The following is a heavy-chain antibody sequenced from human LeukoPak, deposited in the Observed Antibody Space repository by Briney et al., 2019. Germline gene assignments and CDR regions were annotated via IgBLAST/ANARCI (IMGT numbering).Heavy chain of an antibody. V-gene: IGHV3-66*02. J-gene: IGHJ4*02. Sequence: GGSLRLSCAASGFTVSSNYMSWVRQAPGKGLEWAAVIYSGGGTCHADSVKGRFTISRDISKNTLYLQMNSLRAEDTAVYFCAGGTISPRYYFDYWGQGTLVTVSS. CDR2: IYSGGGT. CDR3: AGGTISPRYYFDY. D-gene: IGHD3-3*01. CDR1: GFTVSSNY.